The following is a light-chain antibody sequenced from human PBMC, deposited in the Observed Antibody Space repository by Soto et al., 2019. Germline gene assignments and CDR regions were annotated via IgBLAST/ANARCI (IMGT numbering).Light chain of an antibody. Sequence: EIVLTQSPGTLSLSPGERATLSCRASQSVSSNYLAWYQQKPGQAPRLLIYGASSRATGIPDRFSGSGSGTDFSLTISRLEPEDFAVYTCQQYDSSLFTFGQATRLEIK. CDR2: GAS. V-gene: IGKV3-20*01. J-gene: IGKJ5*01. CDR3: QQYDSSLFT. CDR1: QSVSSNY.